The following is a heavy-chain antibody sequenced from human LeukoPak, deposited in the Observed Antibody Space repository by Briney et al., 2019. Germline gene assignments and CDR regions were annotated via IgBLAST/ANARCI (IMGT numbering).Heavy chain of an antibody. V-gene: IGHV3-30*18. CDR3: AKDRRYYDSSGAI. D-gene: IGHD3-22*01. Sequence: GGSLRLSCAASGFTFSSYGMHWVRQAPGKGLEWVAAISYDGSNKYYADSVKGRFTISRDNSKNTLYLQMNSLRAEDTAVYYCAKDRRYYDSSGAIWGQGTMVTVSS. CDR1: GFTFSSYG. CDR2: ISYDGSNK. J-gene: IGHJ3*02.